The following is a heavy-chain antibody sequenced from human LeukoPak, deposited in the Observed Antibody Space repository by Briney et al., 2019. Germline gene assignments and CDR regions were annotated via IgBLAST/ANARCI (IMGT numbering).Heavy chain of an antibody. D-gene: IGHD6-19*01. Sequence: ASVKVSCKASGYVFNLFGFSWVRQAPGQGLEWMGWISGYNGDTKYAQKIQGRATLTTDSSASTAYMELRTLRSDDTAIYYCARDRDLIGVTTTRLDYWGQGTLVTVSS. CDR2: ISGYNGDT. CDR1: GYVFNLFG. J-gene: IGHJ4*02. CDR3: ARDRDLIGVTTTRLDY. V-gene: IGHV1-18*04.